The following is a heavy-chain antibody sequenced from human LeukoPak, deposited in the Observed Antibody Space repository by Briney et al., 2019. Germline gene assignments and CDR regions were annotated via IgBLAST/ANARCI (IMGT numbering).Heavy chain of an antibody. CDR1: GYTFTSYG. CDR2: ISAYNGNT. Sequence: ASVKVSCKASGYTFTSYGISWVRQAPGQGLEWMGWISAYNGNTNYAQKLQGRVTMTTDPSTSTAYMELRSLRSDDTAVYYCARAQTPPPYCSGGSCYTLGPYYFDYWGQGTLVTVSS. V-gene: IGHV1-18*01. J-gene: IGHJ4*02. D-gene: IGHD2-15*01. CDR3: ARAQTPPPYCSGGSCYTLGPYYFDY.